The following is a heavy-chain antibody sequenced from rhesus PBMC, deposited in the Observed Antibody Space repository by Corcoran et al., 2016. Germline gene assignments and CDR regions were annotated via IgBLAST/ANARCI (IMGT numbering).Heavy chain of an antibody. Sequence: QVQLQESGPGLVKPAETLSLTCAVSGGSFRSYWWGWIRQPPGKGLEWIGSIYGNSGSTEYNPPLKSRATISRDTSKNQISLKLSSVTAADTAVYYCARDPSDYGIRFDVWGPGVLVTVSS. V-gene: IGHV4-160*01. J-gene: IGHJ5-1*01. CDR1: GGSFRSYW. D-gene: IGHD4-29*01. CDR2: IYGNSGST. CDR3: ARDPSDYGIRFDV.